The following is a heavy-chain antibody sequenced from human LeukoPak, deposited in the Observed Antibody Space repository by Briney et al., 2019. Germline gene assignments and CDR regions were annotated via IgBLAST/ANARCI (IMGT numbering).Heavy chain of an antibody. J-gene: IGHJ5*02. D-gene: IGHD6-13*01. CDR3: ASVLRGAAAGYDTNGWFDP. CDR1: GYTLTELS. V-gene: IGHV1-24*01. Sequence: ASVKVSCKVSGYTLTELSMHWVRQAPGKGLEWMGGFDPEDGETIYAQKFQGRVTMTEDTSTDTAYMELSSLRSEDTAVYYCASVLRGAAAGYDTNGWFDPWGQGTLVTVSS. CDR2: FDPEDGET.